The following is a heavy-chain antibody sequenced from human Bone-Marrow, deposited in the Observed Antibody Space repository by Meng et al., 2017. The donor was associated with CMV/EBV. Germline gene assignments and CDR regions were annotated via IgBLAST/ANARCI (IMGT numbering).Heavy chain of an antibody. CDR3: ARSLLEGYYFDY. Sequence: GESLKISCAASGFTFSDYYMSWIRQAPGKGLEWVSYISSSGSTIYYADSVKGRFTISRDNAKKSLYLQMNSLGAEDTAVYYCARSLLEGYYFDYWGQGTLVTVSS. J-gene: IGHJ4*02. CDR2: ISSSGSTI. CDR1: GFTFSDYY. V-gene: IGHV3-11*01. D-gene: IGHD3-3*01.